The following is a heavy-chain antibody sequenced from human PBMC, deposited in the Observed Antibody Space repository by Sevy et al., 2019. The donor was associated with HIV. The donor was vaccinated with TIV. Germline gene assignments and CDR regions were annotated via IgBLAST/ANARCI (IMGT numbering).Heavy chain of an antibody. CDR1: GFSFSNFG. V-gene: IGHV3-33*01. CDR2: IWYDGNNK. J-gene: IGHJ6*02. CDR3: ARALGYCFSASCRTTYGLDV. Sequence: GGSLRLSCAASGFSFSNFGMHWVHQAPGKGLEWVAVIWYDGNNKFYGDSVKGRFTISRDNSENTLFLQMSSLRAEDTAGYYCARALGYCFSASCRTTYGLDVWGQGTTVTVSS. D-gene: IGHD2-15*01.